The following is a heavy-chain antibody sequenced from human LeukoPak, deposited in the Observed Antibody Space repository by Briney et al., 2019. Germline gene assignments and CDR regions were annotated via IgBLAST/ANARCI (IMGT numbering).Heavy chain of an antibody. CDR1: GGSFSGYY. CDR2: INHSGST. J-gene: IGHJ3*02. CDR3: ARGGHYGDEAFDI. V-gene: IGHV4-34*01. D-gene: IGHD4-17*01. Sequence: SETLSLTCAVYGGSFSGYYWSWIRQPPGKGLEWIGEINHSGSTNYNPSLKSRVTISVDTSKNQFSLKLSSVTAADTAVYYRARGGHYGDEAFDIWGQGTMVTVSS.